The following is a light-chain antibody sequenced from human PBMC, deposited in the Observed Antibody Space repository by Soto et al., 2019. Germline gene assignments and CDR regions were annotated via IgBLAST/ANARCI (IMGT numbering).Light chain of an antibody. Sequence: SYELTQPPSVSVAPGTTARITCGGNNIGSKSVHGYQQKPGLAPVVVIYYDSDRPSGIPERFSGYNSGNTATLTISRVEAGDEADYYCQVWDRSRAHVFAPGTKLTVL. CDR2: YDS. V-gene: IGLV3-21*04. CDR3: QVWDRSRAHV. CDR1: NIGSKS. J-gene: IGLJ1*01.